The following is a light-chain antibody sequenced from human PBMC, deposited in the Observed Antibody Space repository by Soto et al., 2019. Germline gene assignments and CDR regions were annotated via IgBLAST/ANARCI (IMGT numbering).Light chain of an antibody. CDR1: SSVVGAYDS. J-gene: IGLJ1*01. Sequence: QSALAQPASVSGSPGQSITISCTGTSSVVGAYDSVSWYQQHPHKAPQLIIYKGTQRPSGVSNRFSGSTSGNAASLTISGLQADDEADYFCCSSAPESTYVCGTGTKGTVL. CDR2: KGT. V-gene: IGLV2-23*01. CDR3: CSSAPESTYV.